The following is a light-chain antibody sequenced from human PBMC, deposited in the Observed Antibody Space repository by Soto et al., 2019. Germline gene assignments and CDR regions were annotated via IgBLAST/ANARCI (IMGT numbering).Light chain of an antibody. CDR3: SSYTSSSTPVV. J-gene: IGLJ2*01. CDR2: EVS. CDR1: SSDVGGYNY. Sequence: QSALTQPASVSGSPGQSITIYCTGTSSDVGGYNYVSWYRQHPGKAPKLMIYEVSNRPSGVSNRFSGSKSGNTASLTISGLQAEDEADYYCSSYTSSSTPVVFGGGTKLTVL. V-gene: IGLV2-14*01.